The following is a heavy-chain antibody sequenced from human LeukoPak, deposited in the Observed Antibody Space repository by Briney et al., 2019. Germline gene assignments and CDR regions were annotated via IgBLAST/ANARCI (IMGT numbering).Heavy chain of an antibody. CDR3: AKSTYYYDSRLLFDY. V-gene: IGHV3-23*01. CDR1: GFTLSSYA. D-gene: IGHD3-22*01. Sequence: GGSLRLSCAASGFTLSSYAMSWVRQGPGKGLEWVSAISVSGNTYHADSVKGRFTISRDSYKNTLYLQMNSLRAEDAAVYYCAKSTYYYDSRLLFDYWGQGTLVTVSS. CDR2: ISVSGNT. J-gene: IGHJ4*02.